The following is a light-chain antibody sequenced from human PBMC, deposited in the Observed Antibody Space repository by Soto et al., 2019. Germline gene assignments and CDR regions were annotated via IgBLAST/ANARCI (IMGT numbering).Light chain of an antibody. V-gene: IGLV2-14*01. CDR1: IRDAGSYNY. Sequence: QCALTQPDSVSGSPGQSGTISCTGTIRDAGSYNYVSWYQQNPGNAPKLLIYEVSNRPSGVSNRFSGSKSGNTASLTISGLQAEDEADYYCSSYTTTTTLNVIFGGGTKVTVL. CDR3: SSYTTTTTLNVI. J-gene: IGLJ2*01. CDR2: EVS.